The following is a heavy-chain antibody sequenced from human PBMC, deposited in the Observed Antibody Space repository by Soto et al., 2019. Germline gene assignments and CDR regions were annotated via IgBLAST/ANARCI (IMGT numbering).Heavy chain of an antibody. CDR3: AKDLEMATITAGY. CDR2: ISYDGSNK. CDR1: GFTFSSYG. J-gene: IGHJ4*02. Sequence: RGSLTLAXAASGFTFSSYGMRWVRPAPGEGLEWVAVISYDGSNKYYADSVKGRFTISRDNSKNTLYLQMNSLRAEDTAVYYCAKDLEMATITAGYWGQGTLVTVSS. D-gene: IGHD5-12*01. V-gene: IGHV3-30*18.